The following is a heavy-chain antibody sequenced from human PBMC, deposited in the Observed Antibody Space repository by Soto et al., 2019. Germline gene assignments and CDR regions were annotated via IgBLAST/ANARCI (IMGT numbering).Heavy chain of an antibody. CDR1: GGPFSGYY. J-gene: IGHJ4*02. CDR2: INHSGST. CDR3: ARVGGDYDFDY. V-gene: IGHV4-34*01. Sequence: SETLSLTCAVYGGPFSGYYWSWIRQPPGKGLEWIGEINHSGSTNYNPSLKSRVTISVDTSKNQFSLKLSSVTAADTAVYYCARVGGDYDFDYWGQGTLVTVSS. D-gene: IGHD4-17*01.